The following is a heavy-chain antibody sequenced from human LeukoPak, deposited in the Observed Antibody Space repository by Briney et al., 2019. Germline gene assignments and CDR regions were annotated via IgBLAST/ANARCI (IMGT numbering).Heavy chain of an antibody. CDR1: GGTFSSYA. CDR2: IIPIFGTA. J-gene: IGHJ4*02. V-gene: IGHV1-69*06. Sequence: SVKVSCKASGGTFSSYAISWVRQAPGQGLEWMGGIIPIFGTANYAQKFQGRVTITADKSTSTAYMELSSLRSEDTAVYYCARGPDCSSTSCYDREDKELRYFDWLLPFDYWGRGTLVTVSS. CDR3: ARGPDCSSTSCYDREDKELRYFDWLLPFDY. D-gene: IGHD2-2*01.